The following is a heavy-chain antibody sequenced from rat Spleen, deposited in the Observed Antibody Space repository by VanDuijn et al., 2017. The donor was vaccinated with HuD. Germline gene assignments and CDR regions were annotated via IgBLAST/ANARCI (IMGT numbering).Heavy chain of an antibody. Sequence: EVQLVESDGGLVQPGRSLKLSCAASGFTFSDYYMAWVRQAPTKGLERVATISSDRGRNFYRDSVKGRFTISRDNAKNTLYLQMDSLRSDDTATYHCVGAGYLRDWYFDFWGPGTMVTVSS. CDR2: ISSDRGRN. CDR3: VGAGYLRDWYFDF. J-gene: IGHJ1*01. D-gene: IGHD2-2*01. CDR1: GFTFSDYY. V-gene: IGHV5-29*01.